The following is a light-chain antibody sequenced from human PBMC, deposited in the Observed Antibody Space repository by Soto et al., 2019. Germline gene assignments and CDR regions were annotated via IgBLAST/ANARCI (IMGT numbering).Light chain of an antibody. CDR2: GAS. J-gene: IGKJ1*01. CDR1: PSVSGSN. Sequence: EIVLTQSPGTLSLSPGERATVSCRASPSVSGSNLAWYQQKPGQAPRLVIYGASSRATGIPDRFSGSGSGTDFSLTIRGLKPEDFAVYYCQQYRMSPNTFGQGTKVDIK. V-gene: IGKV3-20*01. CDR3: QQYRMSPNT.